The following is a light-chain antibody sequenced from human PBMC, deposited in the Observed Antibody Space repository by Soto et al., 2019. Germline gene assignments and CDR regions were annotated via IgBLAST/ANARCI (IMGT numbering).Light chain of an antibody. V-gene: IGKV3-15*01. CDR2: GAS. CDR1: QSVSNH. CDR3: QQYNNLPLT. J-gene: IGKJ4*01. Sequence: ETVMTQSPATLSVSPGERATLSCRASQSVSNHLAWYQHKPGQAPRLLIYGASTRATSIPARFSGSGSGTGFTLTISSLQSEDFALYYCQQYNNLPLTFAGGTKVEIK.